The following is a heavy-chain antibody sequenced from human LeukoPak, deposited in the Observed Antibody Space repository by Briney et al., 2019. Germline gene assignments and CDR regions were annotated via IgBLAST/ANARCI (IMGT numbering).Heavy chain of an antibody. CDR1: GFTLSSYA. CDR3: ARGASSSWYPTGLDWRPKLKWYFDL. Sequence: GGSLRLSCVASGFTLSSYAMSWVRQAPGKGLQWVSSLGISGDYAWYAGSVKGRFTISRDRSKNTLYLQMNRLGAEDTAVYYCARGASSSWYPTGLDWRPKLKWYFDLWGRGTLVTVSS. V-gene: IGHV3-23*01. CDR2: LGISGDYA. J-gene: IGHJ2*01. D-gene: IGHD6-13*01.